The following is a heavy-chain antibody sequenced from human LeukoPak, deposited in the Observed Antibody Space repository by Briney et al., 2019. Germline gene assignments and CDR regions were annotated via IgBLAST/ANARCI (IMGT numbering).Heavy chain of an antibody. Sequence: GGSLRLSCAASGFTFSKNWLHWVRQAPEKGLEWVGRIKSKVNGGTIDYAAPVKGRFTISRDDSKNTLYLQMNSLRTEDTAVYYCTTTVGYTGYDWGYWGQGTLVTVSS. CDR1: GFTFSKNW. J-gene: IGHJ4*02. CDR3: TTTVGYTGYDWGY. D-gene: IGHD5-12*01. CDR2: IKSKVNGGTI. V-gene: IGHV3-15*01.